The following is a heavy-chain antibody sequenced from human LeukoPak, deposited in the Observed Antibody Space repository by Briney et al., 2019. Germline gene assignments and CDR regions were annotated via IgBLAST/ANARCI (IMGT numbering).Heavy chain of an antibody. Sequence: QPGGSLRFSCAASGFSVSTNYMSWVRQAPGKGLEWVSVIYSGGTTYYADSVRGRFTISRDISKNTLFLQMNNLRAEDTAVYYCARDYSGSYDLWGQGTTVTVSS. CDR1: GFSVSTNY. CDR2: IYSGGTT. D-gene: IGHD1-26*01. CDR3: ARDYSGSYDL. J-gene: IGHJ6*02. V-gene: IGHV3-53*01.